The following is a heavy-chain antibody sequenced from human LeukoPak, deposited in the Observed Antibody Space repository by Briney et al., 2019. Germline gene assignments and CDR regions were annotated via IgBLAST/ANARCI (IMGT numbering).Heavy chain of an antibody. CDR2: IYTSGST. CDR1: GGSLTLYY. Sequence: SETLSLTCTVSGGSLTLYYWSWIRQPAGKGLEWIGRIYTSGSTNYNPSLKSRVNMSVDASKNQFSLKLRSVTAADTAVYYCARLYGSVYYYYMDVWGKGTTVTVSS. D-gene: IGHD3-10*01. V-gene: IGHV4-4*07. CDR3: ARLYGSVYYYYMDV. J-gene: IGHJ6*03.